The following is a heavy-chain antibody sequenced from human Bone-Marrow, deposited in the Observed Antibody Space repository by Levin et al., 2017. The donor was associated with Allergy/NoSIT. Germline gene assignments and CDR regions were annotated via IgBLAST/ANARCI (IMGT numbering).Heavy chain of an antibody. J-gene: IGHJ4*02. CDR3: ASFTKYDSGGY. V-gene: IGHV4-39*01. CDR2: IFHSGNI. Sequence: SQTLSLTCTVSGGSIRSSPYYWAWIRQPPVKGPEWIGSIFHSGNIYYNPSLRSRVTISVDTSKNQFSLRLNSVTAADSAVFYCASFTKYDSGGYWGQGALVTVS. D-gene: IGHD3-22*01. CDR1: GGSIRSSPYY.